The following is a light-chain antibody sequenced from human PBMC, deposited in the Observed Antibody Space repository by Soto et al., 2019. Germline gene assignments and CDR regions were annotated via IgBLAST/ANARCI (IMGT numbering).Light chain of an antibody. Sequence: QSALTQPASVSGSPGQSITISCTGTSSDVGGYNYVSWYQQHPGKAPKLMIYEVSNRPLGVSNRFSGFKSGNTASLTISGLQAEDEADYYCSSYTSSSTPYVFGTGTKLTVL. CDR2: EVS. J-gene: IGLJ1*01. CDR1: SSDVGGYNY. V-gene: IGLV2-14*01. CDR3: SSYTSSSTPYV.